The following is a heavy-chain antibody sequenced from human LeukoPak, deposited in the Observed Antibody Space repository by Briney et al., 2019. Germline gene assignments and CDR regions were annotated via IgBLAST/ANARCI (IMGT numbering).Heavy chain of an antibody. CDR3: AKDLSGIPFDY. V-gene: IGHV3-23*01. Sequence: GGSLRLSCAASGFTFSSYGMSWVRQAPGKGLEWVSTISGSGGSTYYADSVKGRFTISRDNSKNTLSLQMNSLRAEDTAVYFCAKDLSGIPFDYWGQGALVTVSS. J-gene: IGHJ4*02. CDR1: GFTFSSYG. D-gene: IGHD5-18*01. CDR2: ISGSGGST.